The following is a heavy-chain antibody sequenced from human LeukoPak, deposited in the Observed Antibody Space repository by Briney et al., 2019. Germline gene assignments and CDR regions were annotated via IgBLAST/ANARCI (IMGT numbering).Heavy chain of an antibody. D-gene: IGHD1-26*01. CDR3: AREVLGARAFEY. V-gene: IGHV4-34*01. CDR2: INHSGST. J-gene: IGHJ4*02. CDR1: GGSFSGYY. Sequence: SETLSLTCAVYGGSFSGYYWSWIRQPPGKGLEWIGEINHSGSTNYNPSLKSRVTISVDTSKNQFSLKLSSVTAADTAVYYCAREVLGARAFEYWGQGILVTVSS.